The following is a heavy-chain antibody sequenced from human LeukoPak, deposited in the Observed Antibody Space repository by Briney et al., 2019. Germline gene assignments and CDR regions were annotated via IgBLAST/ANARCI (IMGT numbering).Heavy chain of an antibody. V-gene: IGHV3-53*05. CDR3: ARGREDYSNYLFRGYYYMDV. D-gene: IGHD4-11*01. CDR1: GFTVSSSY. Sequence: GGSLRLSCAGSGFTVSSSYMSWVRQAPGKGLEWVSGIVGSGGSSYYAESVRGRFTISRDNSKNTVYMQMNSLRSDDTAVYYCARGREDYSNYLFRGYYYMDVWGKGTTVTVSS. J-gene: IGHJ6*03. CDR2: IVGSGGSS.